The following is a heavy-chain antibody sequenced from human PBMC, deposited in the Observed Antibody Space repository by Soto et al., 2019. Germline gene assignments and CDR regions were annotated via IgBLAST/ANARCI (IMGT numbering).Heavy chain of an antibody. Sequence: QITLKESGPTLVKPTQTLTLTCTFSGFALTTSGVGVGWIRQPPGKALEWLALIYWDDDKRYSPSLKSRLTITNDTSQTQVVPTVTNRDPVDTATYYCAHRLTRYTWNYGLFDDWGQGTLVTVSS. CDR3: AHRLTRYTWNYGLFDD. CDR1: GFALTTSGVG. D-gene: IGHD1-7*01. J-gene: IGHJ4*02. CDR2: IYWDDDK. V-gene: IGHV2-5*02.